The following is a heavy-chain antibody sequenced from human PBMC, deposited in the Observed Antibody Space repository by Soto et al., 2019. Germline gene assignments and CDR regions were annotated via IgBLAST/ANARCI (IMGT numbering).Heavy chain of an antibody. CDR3: ARQLYSSSWYWFDP. D-gene: IGHD6-13*01. CDR1: GGSISSSSYY. Sequence: SETLSLTCTVSGGSISSSSYYWGWIRQPPGKGLEWIGSIYYSGSTYYNPSLKSRVTISVDTSKNQFSLKLSSVTAADTAVYYCARQLYSSSWYWFDPWGQGTLVTV. V-gene: IGHV4-39*01. J-gene: IGHJ5*02. CDR2: IYYSGST.